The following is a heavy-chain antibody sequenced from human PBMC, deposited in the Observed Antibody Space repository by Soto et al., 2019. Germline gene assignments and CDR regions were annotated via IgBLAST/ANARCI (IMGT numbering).Heavy chain of an antibody. CDR2: ISWNSGSI. J-gene: IGHJ6*02. D-gene: IGHD6-19*01. V-gene: IGHV3-9*01. CDR3: AKDKYGSGWTKYYYYYGMDV. CDR1: GFTFDDYA. Sequence: TGGSLRLSCAASGFTFDDYAMHWVRQAPGKGLEWVSGISWNSGSIGYADSVKGRFTISRDNAKNSLYLQMNSLRAEDTALYYCAKDKYGSGWTKYYYYYGMDVWGQGTTVTVSS.